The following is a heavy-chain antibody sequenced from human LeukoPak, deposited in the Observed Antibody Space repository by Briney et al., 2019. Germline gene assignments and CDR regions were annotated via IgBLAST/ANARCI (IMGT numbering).Heavy chain of an antibody. Sequence: GGSLRLSCAASGFTFSDYYMSWIRQAPGKGLEWVSYISSSGSTIYYADSVKGRFTISRDNAKNSLYLQMNSLRAEDTAVYYCARGVFAYQRDYYMDVWGKGTTVTVSS. J-gene: IGHJ6*03. D-gene: IGHD2-2*01. CDR3: ARGVFAYQRDYYMDV. CDR1: GFTFSDYY. CDR2: ISSSGSTI. V-gene: IGHV3-11*01.